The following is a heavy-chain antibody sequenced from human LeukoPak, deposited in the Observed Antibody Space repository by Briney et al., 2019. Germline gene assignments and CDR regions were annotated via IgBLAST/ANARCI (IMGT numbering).Heavy chain of an antibody. CDR3: AKRQGKFYFGSGNLRY. CDR2: ISTYNGNT. J-gene: IGHJ4*02. Sequence: ASVKVSCNASGYTFTSYGISWVQQAPGQGLEWLGWISTYNGNTNYAQKLQGRVTMTTDTSTSTAYMELRSLRSDDTAVYYCAKRQGKFYFGSGNLRYGGQGTLVTVSS. D-gene: IGHD3-10*01. CDR1: GYTFTSYG. V-gene: IGHV1-18*01.